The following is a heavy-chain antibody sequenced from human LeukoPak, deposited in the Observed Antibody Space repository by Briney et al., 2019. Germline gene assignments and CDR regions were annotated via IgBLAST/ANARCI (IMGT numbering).Heavy chain of an antibody. CDR2: ISASGGST. D-gene: IGHD3-22*01. J-gene: IGHJ4*02. Sequence: GGSLRLSCAASGFTFSNYGITWVRQAPGKGLEWVSGISASGGSTYYADSVKGRFTISRDNSKNTLYLQMNSLRAEDTAVYYCAKASAMIVVVSKYFDYWGQGTLVTVSS. CDR3: AKASAMIVVVSKYFDY. CDR1: GFTFSNYG. V-gene: IGHV3-23*01.